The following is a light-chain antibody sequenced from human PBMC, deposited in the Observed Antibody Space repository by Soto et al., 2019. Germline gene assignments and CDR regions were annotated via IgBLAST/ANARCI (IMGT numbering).Light chain of an antibody. J-gene: IGLJ1*01. CDR1: SGDVGGYNY. CDR2: EVS. V-gene: IGLV2-14*01. Sequence: QSALPQPASVSGSPGQSITISCTGTSGDVGGYNYVSWYQQHPGKAPKLMIYEVSRRPSGVSNRFSGSKSGNTASLTISGLQAEDEADYHCSSYTRTNSYVFGTGTKVTVL. CDR3: SSYTRTNSYV.